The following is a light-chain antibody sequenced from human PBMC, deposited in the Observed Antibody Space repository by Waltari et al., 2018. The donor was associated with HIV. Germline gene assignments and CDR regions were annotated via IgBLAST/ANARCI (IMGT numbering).Light chain of an antibody. CDR3: ATWDGSLGGAYV. V-gene: IGLV1-47*01. J-gene: IGLJ1*01. CDR2: RDN. Sequence: QSVLTQPPSASGTPGQRVTISCSGTTSNVGSNFVSWYQQPQGTAPQLLIYRDNRRPSGVPDRFSGSKSGASASLAISGLRSEDEADYYCATWDGSLGGAYVFGAGTKVSVL. CDR1: TSNVGSNF.